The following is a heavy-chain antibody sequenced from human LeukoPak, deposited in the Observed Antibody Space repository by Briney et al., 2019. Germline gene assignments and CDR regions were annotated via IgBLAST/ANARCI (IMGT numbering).Heavy chain of an antibody. CDR2: ISYDGSNK. CDR1: GFTFRSYA. CDR3: AKVANRGWGDAFDI. J-gene: IGHJ3*02. D-gene: IGHD3-10*01. Sequence: QPGGSLRLSCAASGFTFRSYAMHWVRQAPGKGLEWEAAISYDGSNKKYADSVKGRFTISRDNSKNTLYLQMNSLRAEDTAVYYCAKVANRGWGDAFDIWGQGTMVTVSS. V-gene: IGHV3-30*04.